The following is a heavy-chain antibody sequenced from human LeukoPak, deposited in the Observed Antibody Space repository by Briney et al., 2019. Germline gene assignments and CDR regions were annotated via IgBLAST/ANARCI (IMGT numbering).Heavy chain of an antibody. CDR1: GGSFSGYY. D-gene: IGHD3-22*01. V-gene: IGHV4-34*01. CDR3: AIDLHYYDSSGSPVATDY. J-gene: IGHJ4*02. CDR2: INHSGST. Sequence: SETLSLTCAVYGGSFSGYYWSWIRQPPGKGLEWIGEINHSGSTNYNPSLKSRVTISVDTSKNQFSLKLSSVTAADTAVYWCAIDLHYYDSSGSPVATDYWGEGTLVTVSS.